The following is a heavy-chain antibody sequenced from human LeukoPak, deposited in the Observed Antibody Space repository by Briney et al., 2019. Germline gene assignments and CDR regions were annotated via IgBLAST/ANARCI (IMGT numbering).Heavy chain of an antibody. V-gene: IGHV4-59*12. CDR1: GGSISSYY. D-gene: IGHD6-19*01. CDR2: IYYTGTT. J-gene: IGHJ5*02. Sequence: KPSETLSLTCTVSGGSISSYYWSWIRQPPGKGLEWVGYIYYTGTTNYNPSLKSRVTISLDTSKNQFSLKLSSVTAADTAVYYCAGSHHLPTTIAVVEFDPWGQGTLVTVSS. CDR3: AGSHHLPTTIAVVEFDP.